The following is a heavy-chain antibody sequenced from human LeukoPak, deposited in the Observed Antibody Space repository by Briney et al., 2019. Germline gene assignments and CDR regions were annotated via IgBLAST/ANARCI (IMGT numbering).Heavy chain of an antibody. D-gene: IGHD5-24*01. CDR2: IIPIFGTA. V-gene: IGHV1-69*05. Sequence: ASVKASSTPSRGTFSSYAISLVRQAPGQGLEWMGGIIPIFGTANYAQKFQGRVTITTDESTSTAYMELSSLRSEDTAVYYCASGSYSSVEMATTTFDYWGQGTLVTVSS. CDR3: ASGSYSSVEMATTTFDY. CDR1: RGTFSSYA. J-gene: IGHJ4*02.